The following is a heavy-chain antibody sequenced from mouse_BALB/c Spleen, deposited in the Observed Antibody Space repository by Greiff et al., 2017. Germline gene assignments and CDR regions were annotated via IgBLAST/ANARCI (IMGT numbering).Heavy chain of an antibody. CDR1: GFSLTSYG. V-gene: IGHV2-6-2*01. J-gene: IGHJ3*01. CDR2: IWSDGST. D-gene: IGHD2-4*01. CDR3: ARHDDYDRVLFAY. Sequence: VKLVESGPDLVAPSQSLSITCTVSGFSLTSYGVHWVRQPPGKGLEWLVVIWSDGSTTYNSALKSRLSISKDNSKSQVFLKMNSLQTDDTAMYYCARHDDYDRVLFAYWGQGTLVTVSA.